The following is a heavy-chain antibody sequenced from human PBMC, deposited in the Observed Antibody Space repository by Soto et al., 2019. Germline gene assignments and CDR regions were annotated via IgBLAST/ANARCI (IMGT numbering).Heavy chain of an antibody. J-gene: IGHJ2*01. Sequence: QVQLVQSGAEVKKPGSSVKVSCKASGGTFSSYAISWVRQAPGQGLEWMGEIIPIFGTANYAQKFQGRVTITADKSTSTAYMELSSLRSEDTAVYYCARERVVRGADEYFDLWGRGTLVTVSS. CDR1: GGTFSSYA. D-gene: IGHD3-10*01. CDR3: ARERVVRGADEYFDL. V-gene: IGHV1-69*06. CDR2: IIPIFGTA.